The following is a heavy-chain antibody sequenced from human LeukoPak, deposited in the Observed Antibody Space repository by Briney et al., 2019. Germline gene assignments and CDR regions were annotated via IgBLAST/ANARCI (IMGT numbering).Heavy chain of an antibody. CDR3: ARTKYYDILTGYHTYYFDY. J-gene: IGHJ4*02. Sequence: NASETLSLTCTVSGGSISSSSYYWGWIRQPPGKGLEWIGSIYYSGSTYYSPSLKSRVTISVDKSKNQFSLKLSSVTAADTAVYYCARTKYYDILTGYHTYYFDYWGQGTLVTVSS. CDR1: GGSISSSSYY. CDR2: IYYSGST. D-gene: IGHD3-9*01. V-gene: IGHV4-39*07.